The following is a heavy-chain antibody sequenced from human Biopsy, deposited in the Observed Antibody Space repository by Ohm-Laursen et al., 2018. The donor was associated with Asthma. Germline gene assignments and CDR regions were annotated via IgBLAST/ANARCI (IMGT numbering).Heavy chain of an antibody. CDR3: AREGVAGTHIED. CDR1: GFAVSRDY. J-gene: IGHJ4*02. V-gene: IGHV3-30-3*01. D-gene: IGHD6-19*01. Sequence: SLRPSCAASGFAVSRDYMFWVRQAPGKGLEWVAVISYDGSSIYYADSVKGRFTISRDNSKNTLSLQMNSLTAEDTAVYYCAREGVAGTHIEDWGQGTLVTVSS. CDR2: ISYDGSSI.